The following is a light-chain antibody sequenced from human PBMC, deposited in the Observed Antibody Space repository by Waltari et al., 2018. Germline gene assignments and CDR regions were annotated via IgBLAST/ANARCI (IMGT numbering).Light chain of an antibody. CDR1: QSVGGS. CDR2: DAS. J-gene: IGKJ4*01. CDR3: QQRSNWLS. Sequence: ETVLTQSPATLSLSAGGRVTLSCRASQSVGGSLAWYQQKPGQAPRLLISDASKRATGIPARFSGSGSGTDFTLTISSLEPEDFAVYYCQQRSNWLSFGGGTKVEIK. V-gene: IGKV3-11*01.